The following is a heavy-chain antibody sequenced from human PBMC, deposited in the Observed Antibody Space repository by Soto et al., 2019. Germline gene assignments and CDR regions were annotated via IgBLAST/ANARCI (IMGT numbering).Heavy chain of an antibody. CDR2: INPSGGST. CDR3: AREGLSILRFLEWLPRGYYYGMDV. V-gene: IGHV1-46*01. J-gene: IGHJ6*02. CDR1: GYTFTSYY. D-gene: IGHD3-3*01. Sequence: SVKVSCKAPGYTFTSYYMHWVRQAPGQGLEWMGIINPSGGSTSYAQKFQGRVTMTRDTSTSTVYMELSSLRSEDTAVYYCAREGLSILRFLEWLPRGYYYGMDVWGQGTTVTVSS.